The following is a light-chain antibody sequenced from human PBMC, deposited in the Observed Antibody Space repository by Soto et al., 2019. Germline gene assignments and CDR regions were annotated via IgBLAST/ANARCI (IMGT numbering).Light chain of an antibody. Sequence: QSVLTQPPSASGTPGQRVTISCSGSNSNVGSNTVHWYQHLPGTAPKLLIYGNNQRPSGVPDRFSGSKSGNTASLTISGLQAEDEADYYCGSYRGSSTLVFGTGTKVTVL. CDR1: NSNVGSNT. J-gene: IGLJ1*01. CDR3: GSYRGSSTLV. V-gene: IGLV1-44*01. CDR2: GNN.